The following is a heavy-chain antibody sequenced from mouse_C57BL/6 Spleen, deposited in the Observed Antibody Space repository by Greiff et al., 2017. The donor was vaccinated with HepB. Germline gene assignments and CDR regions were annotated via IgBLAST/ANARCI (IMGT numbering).Heavy chain of an antibody. CDR2: ISNGGGST. CDR1: GFTFSDYY. V-gene: IGHV5-12*01. J-gene: IGHJ2*01. Sequence: EVMLVESGGGLVQPGGSLKLSCAASGFTFSDYYMYWVRQTPEKRLEWVAYISNGGGSTYYPDTVKGRFTISRDNAKNTLYLQMSRLKSEDTAMYYCARRGEYSNYGGYYIDYWGQGTTLTVSS. D-gene: IGHD2-5*01. CDR3: ARRGEYSNYGGYYIDY.